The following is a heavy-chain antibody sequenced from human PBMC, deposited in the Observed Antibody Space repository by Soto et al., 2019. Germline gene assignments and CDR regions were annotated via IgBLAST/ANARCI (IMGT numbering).Heavy chain of an antibody. V-gene: IGHV3-48*03. CDR2: IHPSGQPI. Sequence: EVQLVESGGGLVQPGGSLRLSCAVSGFTFSSSEMYWVRQAPGKGLEWISYIHPSGQPIFYADSVKGRFTISRDNANNSLFPQMNSLTAEDTAVYYCARRASRWGQGTMVTVSS. D-gene: IGHD1-26*01. CDR1: GFTFSSSE. J-gene: IGHJ3*01. CDR3: ARRASR.